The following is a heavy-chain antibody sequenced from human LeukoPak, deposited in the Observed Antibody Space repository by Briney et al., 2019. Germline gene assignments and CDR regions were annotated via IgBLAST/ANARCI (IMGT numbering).Heavy chain of an antibody. CDR1: GFTFSSYA. J-gene: IGHJ4*02. D-gene: IGHD5-18*01. Sequence: GGSLRLSCAASGFTFSSYAMHWFRQAPAKGLEYVSAISSNGGSTYYANSVKGRFTISRDNSKNTLYLQMGSLRAEDMAVYYCARVTAMVINWGQGTLVTVSS. CDR3: ARVTAMVIN. V-gene: IGHV3-64*01. CDR2: ISSNGGST.